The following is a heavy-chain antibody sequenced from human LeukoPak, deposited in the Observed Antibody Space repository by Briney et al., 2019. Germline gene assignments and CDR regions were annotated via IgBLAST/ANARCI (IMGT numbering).Heavy chain of an antibody. CDR2: IYSGGST. J-gene: IGHJ5*02. V-gene: IGHV3-66*01. CDR1: GFTVSSNY. D-gene: IGHD3-16*01. Sequence: GGSLRLSCAASGFTVSSNYMSWVRQAPGKGPEWVSVIYSGGSTYYADSVKGRFTISRDNSKNTLYLQMNSLRAEDTAVYYCARDGGRLSWFDPWGQGTLVTVSS. CDR3: ARDGGRLSWFDP.